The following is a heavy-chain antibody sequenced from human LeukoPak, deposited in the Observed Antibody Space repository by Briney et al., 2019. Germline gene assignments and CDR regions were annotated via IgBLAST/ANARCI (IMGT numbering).Heavy chain of an antibody. V-gene: IGHV1-46*01. CDR3: ATMSKDSSGYYYDSVLCYFDY. J-gene: IGHJ4*02. CDR2: INPSGGST. Sequence: ASVKVSCKASGYTFTSYYMHWVRQAPGQGLEWMGIINPSGGSTSYAQKFQGRVTMTRDMSTSTAYMELSSLRSEDTAVYYCATMSKDSSGYYYDSVLCYFDYWGQGTLVTVSS. CDR1: GYTFTSYY. D-gene: IGHD3-22*01.